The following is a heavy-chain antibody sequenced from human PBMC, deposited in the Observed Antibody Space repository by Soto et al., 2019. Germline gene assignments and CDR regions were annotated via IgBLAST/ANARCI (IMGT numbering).Heavy chain of an antibody. Sequence: VGSLRLSCAASGFTFSSYGMHWVRQAPGKGLEWVAVISYDGSNKYYADSVKGRFTISRDNSKNTLYLQMNSLRAEDTAVYYCAKFIELTGYCYWGQGTLVTVSS. CDR1: GFTFSSYG. CDR3: AKFIELTGYCY. J-gene: IGHJ4*02. V-gene: IGHV3-30*18. CDR2: ISYDGSNK. D-gene: IGHD3-9*01.